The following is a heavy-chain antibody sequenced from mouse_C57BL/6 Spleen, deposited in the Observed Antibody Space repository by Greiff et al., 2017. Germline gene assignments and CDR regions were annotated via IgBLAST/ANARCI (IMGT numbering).Heavy chain of an antibody. V-gene: IGHV7-3*01. Sequence: DVMLVESGGGLVQPGGSLSLSCAASGFTFTDYYMSWVRQPPGKALEWLGFIRNKANGYTTEYSASVKGRFTISRDNSQSILYLQMNALRAEDSATYYCARSYYCGSSGWYFDVWGTGTTVTVSS. CDR3: ARSYYCGSSGWYFDV. CDR1: GFTFTDYY. CDR2: IRNKANGYTT. J-gene: IGHJ1*03. D-gene: IGHD1-1*01.